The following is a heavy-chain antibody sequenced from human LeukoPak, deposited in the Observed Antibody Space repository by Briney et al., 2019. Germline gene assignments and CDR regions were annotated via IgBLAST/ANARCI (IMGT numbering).Heavy chain of an antibody. J-gene: IGHJ5*02. V-gene: IGHV5-51*01. CDR1: GYSFTNYW. CDR3: ARSGSYGSGVWRWFDP. CDR2: IYPGDSNT. Sequence: GESLKISCKGSGYSFTNYWIGWVRQMPGKGLEWMGIIYPGDSNTRYSPSFQGQVSISADKSISTVYLQWSSLKASDTAMYYCARSGSYGSGVWRWFDPWGQGTLVTVPS. D-gene: IGHD3-10*01.